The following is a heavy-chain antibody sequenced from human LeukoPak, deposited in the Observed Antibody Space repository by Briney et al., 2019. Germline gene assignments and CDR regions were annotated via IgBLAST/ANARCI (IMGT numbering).Heavy chain of an antibody. D-gene: IGHD3-22*01. CDR2: ISSSNSYT. Sequence: GGSLRLSCAASGFTFSDYYMSWIRQAPGKGLEWVSYISSSNSYTNYADSVKGRFYADSVKGQFTISRDNAKNSLYLQMNSLRAEDTAVYYCASLTYYFDSSGYYPGYFQHWGQGTLVTVSS. CDR3: ASLTYYFDSSGYYPGYFQH. J-gene: IGHJ1*01. CDR1: GFTFSDYY. V-gene: IGHV3-11*03.